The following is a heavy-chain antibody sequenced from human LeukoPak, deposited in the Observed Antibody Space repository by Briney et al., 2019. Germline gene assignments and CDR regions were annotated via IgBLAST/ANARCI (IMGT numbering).Heavy chain of an antibody. CDR1: GFTFSSYG. CDR3: ARDQGAWGYGYNFDY. D-gene: IGHD3-16*01. V-gene: IGHV3-30*03. CDR2: ISYDGSDK. Sequence: GGALRHSCAASGFTFSSYGMHWVRPAPGRGLEGVAVISYDGSDKYYADSVKGRFTISRDNSKNTLHLQMISLRAEDTAVYYCARDQGAWGYGYNFDYWGQGTLVTVSS. J-gene: IGHJ4*02.